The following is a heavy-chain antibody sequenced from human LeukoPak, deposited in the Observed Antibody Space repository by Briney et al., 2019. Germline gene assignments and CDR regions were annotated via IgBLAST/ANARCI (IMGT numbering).Heavy chain of an antibody. CDR2: INHNGNVN. CDR1: GFTFSSYW. Sequence: GSLRLSCAASGFTFSSYWMNWARQAPGKGLEWVASINHNGNVNYYVDSVKGRFTISRDNAKNSLYLQMNSLRAEDTAVYYCARGVLLRFLEWLSSSSIDYWGQGTLVTVSS. CDR3: ARGVLLRFLEWLSSSSIDY. J-gene: IGHJ4*02. D-gene: IGHD3-3*01. V-gene: IGHV3-7*01.